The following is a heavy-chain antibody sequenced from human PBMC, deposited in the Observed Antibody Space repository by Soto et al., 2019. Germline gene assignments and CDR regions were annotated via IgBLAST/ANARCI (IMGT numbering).Heavy chain of an antibody. Sequence: KPSETLSLTCTVSGGSISSYYWSWIRQPPGKRPEWIAYIYNGGTTNYNPSLKSRLTISLDTSKNQFSLKLSSVTAADTAVYYCAKNVDPYFYGMDVWGQGTTVTVSS. D-gene: IGHD5-12*01. V-gene: IGHV4-59*01. CDR3: AKNVDPYFYGMDV. CDR2: IYNGGTT. J-gene: IGHJ6*02. CDR1: GGSISSYY.